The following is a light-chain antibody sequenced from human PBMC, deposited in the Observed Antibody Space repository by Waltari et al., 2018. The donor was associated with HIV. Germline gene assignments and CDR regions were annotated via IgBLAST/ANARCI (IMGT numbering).Light chain of an antibody. CDR2: DAN. V-gene: IGLV7-46*01. Sequence: AVVTQEPSLTVSPGATVTPHCDFPTGEVHSGHDPFWVQQRPGQAPRTLIFDANKKHSWTPARFSGSLLGGKAALTLSGAQPEDEADYYCLVSYTGTWVFGGGTKVTVL. CDR1: TGEVHSGHD. CDR3: LVSYTGTWV. J-gene: IGLJ3*02.